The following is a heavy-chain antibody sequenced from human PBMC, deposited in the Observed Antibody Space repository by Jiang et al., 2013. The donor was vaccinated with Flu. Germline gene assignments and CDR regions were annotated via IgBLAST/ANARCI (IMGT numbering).Heavy chain of an antibody. J-gene: IGHJ5*02. CDR3: ARGGQPLQLGNWFGP. Sequence: GLVKPSETLSLTCTVSGGTLNSYYWSWIRQTPGKGLEWIGYMFYSGHTSYNPSLKSRVTISTETSKNQFSLKLTSVSAADTAIYYCARGGQPLQLGNWFGPWGQGTLVTVSS. CDR2: MFYSGHT. D-gene: IGHD1-1*01. CDR1: GGTLNSYY. V-gene: IGHV4-59*13.